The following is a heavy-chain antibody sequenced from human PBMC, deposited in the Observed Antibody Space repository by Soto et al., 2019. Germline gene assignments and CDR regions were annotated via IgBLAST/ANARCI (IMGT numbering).Heavy chain of an antibody. J-gene: IGHJ4*02. CDR1: GFTFSSYA. CDR2: ISYDGSNK. Sequence: GGSLRLSCAASGFTFSSYAMHWVRQAPGKGLEWVAVISYDGSNKYYADSVKGRFTISRDNSKNTLYLQMNSLRAEDTAVYYCARASIAAAGIRGWGYYFDYWGQGTLVTVSS. CDR3: ARASIAAAGIRGWGYYFDY. V-gene: IGHV3-30-3*01. D-gene: IGHD6-13*01.